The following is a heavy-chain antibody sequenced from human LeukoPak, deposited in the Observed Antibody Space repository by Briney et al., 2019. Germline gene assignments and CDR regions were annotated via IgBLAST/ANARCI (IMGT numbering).Heavy chain of an antibody. CDR1: GGSISSGGYY. CDR2: IYHSGST. Sequence: SQTLSLTCTVSGGSISSGGYYWSWIRQPPGKGLEWIGYIYHSGSTYYNPSLKSRVTISVDRSKNQFSLKLSSVAAADTAVYYCARDGLGSSGLFDPWGQGTLVTVSS. D-gene: IGHD1-26*01. V-gene: IGHV4-30-2*01. J-gene: IGHJ5*02. CDR3: ARDGLGSSGLFDP.